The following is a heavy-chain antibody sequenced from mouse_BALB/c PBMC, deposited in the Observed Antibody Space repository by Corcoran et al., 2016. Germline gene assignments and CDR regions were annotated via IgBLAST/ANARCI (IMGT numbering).Heavy chain of an antibody. CDR2: ISYDGSN. D-gene: IGHD1-1*01. CDR1: GYSITSGYY. J-gene: IGHJ2*01. CDR3: ATLYYPFDY. Sequence: VHLQESGPGLVKNSQSLSLTCSVTGYSITSGYYWNWIRQFPGNKLEWMGYISYDGSNNYNPSLKNRISITRDTSKNQFFLKLNSVTTEDTATYYCATLYYPFDYWGQGTTLTVSS. V-gene: IGHV3-6*02.